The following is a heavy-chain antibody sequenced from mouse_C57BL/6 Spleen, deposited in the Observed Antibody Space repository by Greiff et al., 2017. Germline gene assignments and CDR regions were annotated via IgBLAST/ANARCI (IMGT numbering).Heavy chain of an antibody. CDR3: ARKGGHTIVTRYAMDY. Sequence: VQLQQPGAELVKPGASVKLSCKASGYTFTSYWMHWVKQRPGQGLEWIGMIHPNSGSTNYNEKFKSKATLTVDKSSSTAYMQLSSLTSEDSAVYYWARKGGHTIVTRYAMDYWGQGTSVTVSS. CDR1: GYTFTSYW. V-gene: IGHV1-64*01. D-gene: IGHD2-5*01. J-gene: IGHJ4*01. CDR2: IHPNSGST.